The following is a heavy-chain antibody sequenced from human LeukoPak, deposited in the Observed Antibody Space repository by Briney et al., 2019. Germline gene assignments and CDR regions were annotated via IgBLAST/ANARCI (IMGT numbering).Heavy chain of an antibody. V-gene: IGHV1-18*01. CDR1: GYTFTSYG. J-gene: IGHJ3*02. D-gene: IGHD3-3*01. Sequence: ASVKVSCKASGYTFTSYGISWVRQAPGQGLEWMGWISAYNGNTNYAQKLQGRVTMTTDTSTSTAYMELRSLRSDDTAVYYCARVFTIFGVVRHTGTDAFDIWGQGTMVTVSS. CDR2: ISAYNGNT. CDR3: ARVFTIFGVVRHTGTDAFDI.